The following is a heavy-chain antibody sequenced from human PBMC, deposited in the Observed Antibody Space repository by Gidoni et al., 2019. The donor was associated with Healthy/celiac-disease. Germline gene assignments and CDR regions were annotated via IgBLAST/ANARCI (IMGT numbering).Heavy chain of an antibody. V-gene: IGHV3-21*01. J-gene: IGHJ3*02. CDR2: ISSSSSYI. CDR3: ARDGGVDGYNKGQDAFDI. Sequence: EVQLVESGGGLVKPGGYLRLSCAASGFTFSSYSMNWVSQAPGKGLEWVSSISSSSSYIYYADSVKGRFTISRDNAKNSLYLQMNSLRAEDTAVYYCARDGGVDGYNKGQDAFDIWGQGTMVTVSS. CDR1: GFTFSSYS. D-gene: IGHD5-12*01.